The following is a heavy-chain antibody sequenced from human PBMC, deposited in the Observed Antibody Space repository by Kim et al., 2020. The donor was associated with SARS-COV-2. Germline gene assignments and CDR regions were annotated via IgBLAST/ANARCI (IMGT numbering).Heavy chain of an antibody. CDR2: ITASGSST. CDR3: AKGIRGGVAAATDY. CDR1: GFAFSSCA. J-gene: IGHJ4*02. D-gene: IGHD2-2*01. Sequence: GGSLRLSCAASGFAFSSCAMSWVRQAPGKGLEWVSGITASGSSTYYEDSVKGRFTISRDNSKNTLYLHMNSLRAEDTAVYYCAKGIRGGVAAATDYWGQGTLVTVSS. V-gene: IGHV3-23*01.